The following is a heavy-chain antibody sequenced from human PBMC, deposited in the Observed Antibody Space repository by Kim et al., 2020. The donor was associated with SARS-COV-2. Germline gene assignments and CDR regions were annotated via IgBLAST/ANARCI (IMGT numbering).Heavy chain of an antibody. J-gene: IGHJ6*02. CDR3: AKTAIMMIPGVIGEAYFYALDV. CDR2: IWYDGNNK. V-gene: IGHV3-33*06. D-gene: IGHD3-10*01. Sequence: GGSLRLSCAASGFSFSRHGMHWVRQAPGKGLEWVAVIWYDGNNKLYADSVKGRFTISRDNSKNMLYLDMNSLRGEDTAVYYCAKTAIMMIPGVIGEAYFYALDVWGQGTTVTVSS. CDR1: GFSFSRHG.